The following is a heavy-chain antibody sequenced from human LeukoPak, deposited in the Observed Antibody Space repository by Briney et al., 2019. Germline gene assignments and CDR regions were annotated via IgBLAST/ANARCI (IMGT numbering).Heavy chain of an antibody. CDR1: EFSVGSNY. J-gene: IGHJ4*02. V-gene: IGHV3-66*04. D-gene: IGHD2-15*01. CDR2: IYSGGST. Sequence: PGGSLRLSCAASEFSVGSNYMTWVRQAPGKGLEWVSLIYSGGSTYYADSVKGRFTISRDNAKNSLYLQMNSLRAEDTAVYYCARREAILANPLDYWGQGTLVTVSS. CDR3: ARREAILANPLDY.